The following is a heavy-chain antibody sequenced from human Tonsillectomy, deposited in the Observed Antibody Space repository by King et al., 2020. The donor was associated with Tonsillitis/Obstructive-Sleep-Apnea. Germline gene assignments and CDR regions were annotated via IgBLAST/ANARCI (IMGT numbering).Heavy chain of an antibody. V-gene: IGHV1-69*04. J-gene: IGHJ6*03. D-gene: IGHD1-14*01. CDR1: GGTFSSYA. Sequence: QLVQSGAEVKKPESSVKVSCKASGGTFSSYAINWVRQAPGQGLEWMGRIIPILALANYAQKFQGRVTITADKSTSTAYMELSSLRSEDTAVYYCAVTTEGHYYYYMDVWGKGTTVTVSS. CDR3: AVTTEGHYYYYMDV. CDR2: IIPILALA.